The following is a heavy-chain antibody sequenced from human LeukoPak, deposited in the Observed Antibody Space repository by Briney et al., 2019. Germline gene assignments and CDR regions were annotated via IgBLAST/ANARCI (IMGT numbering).Heavy chain of an antibody. CDR3: ATDKGVYVWGSYGYSFDY. Sequence: ASVKVSCKVSGYTLTELSMHWVRQAPGKGLEWMGGFDPEDGETIYAQKFQGRVTMTEDTSTDTAYMELSSLRSEDTAVYYCATDKGVYVWGSYGYSFDYWGKGTLVTVSS. D-gene: IGHD3-16*01. CDR1: GYTLTELS. J-gene: IGHJ4*02. CDR2: FDPEDGET. V-gene: IGHV1-24*01.